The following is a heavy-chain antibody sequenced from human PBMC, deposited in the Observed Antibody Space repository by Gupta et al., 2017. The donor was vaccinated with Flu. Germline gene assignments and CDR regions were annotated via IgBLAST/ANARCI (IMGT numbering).Heavy chain of an antibody. CDR1: GFTFSNAW. Sequence: EVQLVESGGVLVKPGRSLRLSCAASGFTFSNAWMSWVCQAPGKGLEWVGRIKSKTDGGTTDYAAPVKGRFTISRDDSKNTLYLQTNSLKTEDTAVYYCTSTFTGSYYPGGNYYGMDVWGQGTTVTVSS. D-gene: IGHD1-26*01. CDR3: TSTFTGSYYPGGNYYGMDV. CDR2: IKSKTDGGTT. V-gene: IGHV3-15*01. J-gene: IGHJ6*01.